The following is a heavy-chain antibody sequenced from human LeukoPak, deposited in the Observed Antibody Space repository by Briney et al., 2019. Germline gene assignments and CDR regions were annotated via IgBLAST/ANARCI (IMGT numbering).Heavy chain of an antibody. Sequence: GASVKVSCKASGYTFTSYYMHWVRQAPGQGLEWMGIINPSGGSTSYAQKFQGRVTITADESTSTAYMELSSLRSEDTAVYYCARDVRGSCTSCSYNWFDPWGQGTLVTVSS. CDR2: INPSGGST. CDR1: GYTFTSYY. D-gene: IGHD2-2*01. J-gene: IGHJ5*02. V-gene: IGHV1-46*01. CDR3: ARDVRGSCTSCSYNWFDP.